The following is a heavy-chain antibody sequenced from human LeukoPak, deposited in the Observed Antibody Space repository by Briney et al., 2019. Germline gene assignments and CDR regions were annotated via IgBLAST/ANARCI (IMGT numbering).Heavy chain of an antibody. Sequence: GSSVKVSCKASGGTFSNYTISWVRKAPGQGLEWMGRIIPILGIANYAQKFQGRVTITADKSTSTAYMELSSLRSEDTAVYYCARDPGGPSGWGHTNDDAFDIWGQGTMVTVSS. J-gene: IGHJ3*02. CDR1: GGTFSNYT. CDR3: ARDPGGPSGWGHTNDDAFDI. V-gene: IGHV1-69*04. D-gene: IGHD7-27*01. CDR2: IIPILGIA.